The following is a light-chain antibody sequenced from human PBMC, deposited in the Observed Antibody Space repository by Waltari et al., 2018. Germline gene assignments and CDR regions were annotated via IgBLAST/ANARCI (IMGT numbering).Light chain of an antibody. CDR3: QVWDSSTAV. V-gene: IGLV3-9*01. Sequence: SYDLTQPLSVSVALGQTARITCGGNNIGGKNEHWYQQKPGQAPLLVIYRDNNRPSRIPGRCSGSNSENTATLTISRAQAADEADYYCQVWDSSTAVFGGGTQLTVL. J-gene: IGLJ7*01. CDR1: NIGGKN. CDR2: RDN.